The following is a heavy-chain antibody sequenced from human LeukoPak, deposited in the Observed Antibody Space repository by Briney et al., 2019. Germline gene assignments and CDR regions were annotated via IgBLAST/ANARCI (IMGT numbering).Heavy chain of an antibody. D-gene: IGHD3-10*01. CDR1: GGSISSYY. Sequence: PSESLSLTCTVSGGSISSYYWSWIRQPPGKGLEWIGYIYYSGSTNYNPSLKSRVTISVDTSKNQFSLKLSSVTAADTAVYYCARSRGVIISFDYWGQGTLVTVSS. CDR2: IYYSGST. J-gene: IGHJ4*02. V-gene: IGHV4-59*01. CDR3: ARSRGVIISFDY.